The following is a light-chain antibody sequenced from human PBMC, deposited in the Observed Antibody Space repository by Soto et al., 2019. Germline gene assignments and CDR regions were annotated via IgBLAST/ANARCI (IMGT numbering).Light chain of an antibody. V-gene: IGKV1-33*01. CDR2: DAS. Sequence: DIQMTQSPSSLSASVGDRVTITRQASQDISNYLNWYQQKPGKAPKLMIYDASNLETGVPSRFSGSGSGTDFTFTISSLKPEDFETYYCQQLNSYPITFGQGTRLEIK. CDR3: QQLNSYPIT. J-gene: IGKJ5*01. CDR1: QDISNY.